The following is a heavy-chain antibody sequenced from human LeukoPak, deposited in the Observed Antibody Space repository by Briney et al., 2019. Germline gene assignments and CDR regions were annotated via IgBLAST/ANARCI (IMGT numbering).Heavy chain of an antibody. V-gene: IGHV3-30*04. CDR1: GFTFSSYA. CDR3: AGETESFDC. CDR2: ISYDGSKK. J-gene: IGHJ4*02. Sequence: GGSLRLSCAASGFTFSSYAMHWVRQAPGKGLEWVAVISYDGSKKYYADSVKGRFTISRDKSKNTLYLQMNSLRVEDTAVYYCAGETESFDCWGQGTLVTVSS. D-gene: IGHD1-14*01.